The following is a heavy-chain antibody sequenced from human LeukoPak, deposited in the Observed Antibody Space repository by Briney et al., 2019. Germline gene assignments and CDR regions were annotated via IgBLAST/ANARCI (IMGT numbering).Heavy chain of an antibody. V-gene: IGHV4-39*07. CDR1: GGSISSSSYY. CDR2: IYYSGST. Sequence: SETLSLTCTVSGGSISSSSYYWGWIRQPPGKGLEWIGSIYYSGSTYYNPSLKSRVTISVDTSKNQFSLKLSSVTAADTAVYYCARVVYFRYFDWPRPVDYWGQGTLVTVSS. CDR3: ARVVYFRYFDWPRPVDY. J-gene: IGHJ4*02. D-gene: IGHD3-9*01.